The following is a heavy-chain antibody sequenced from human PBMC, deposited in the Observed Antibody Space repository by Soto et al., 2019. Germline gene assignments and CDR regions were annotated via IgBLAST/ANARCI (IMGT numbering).Heavy chain of an antibody. CDR2: INHSGST. D-gene: IGHD2-15*01. Sequence: SETLSLTCAVYGGSFSGYYWSWIRQPPGKGLEWIGEINHSGSTNYNPSLKSRVTISVDTSKNQFSLKLSSVTAADTAVYYCARAPGYCSGGSCYVAFDYWGQGTLVTVSS. V-gene: IGHV4-34*01. CDR3: ARAPGYCSGGSCYVAFDY. CDR1: GGSFSGYY. J-gene: IGHJ4*02.